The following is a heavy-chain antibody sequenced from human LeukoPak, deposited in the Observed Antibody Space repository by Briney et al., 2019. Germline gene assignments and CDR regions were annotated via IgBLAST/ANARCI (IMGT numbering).Heavy chain of an antibody. Sequence: VASVKVSCKASGGTFSSYAISWVRQAPGQGLEWMGGIIPIFGTANYAQKFQGRVTITADKSTSRAYMELSSLRSEDAAVYYCARKGSSETLTGYYTSWGQGTLVTVFS. V-gene: IGHV1-69*06. J-gene: IGHJ4*02. CDR3: ARKGSSETLTGYYTS. CDR2: IIPIFGTA. D-gene: IGHD3-9*01. CDR1: GGTFSSYA.